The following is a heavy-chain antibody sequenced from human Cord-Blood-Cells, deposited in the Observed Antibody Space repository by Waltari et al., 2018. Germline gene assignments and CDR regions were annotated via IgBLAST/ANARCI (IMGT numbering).Heavy chain of an antibody. CDR2: INHSGST. J-gene: IGHJ2*01. D-gene: IGHD6-6*01. Sequence: QVQLQQWGAGLLKPSETLSLTCAVYGGSFSGYYWSWIRQPPGKGLGWIGEINHSGSTNYNPSLKSRVTISVDTSKNQFSLKLSSVTAADTAVYYCARGYSSSSGWYFDLWGRGTLVTVSS. CDR3: ARGYSSSSGWYFDL. CDR1: GGSFSGYY. V-gene: IGHV4-34*01.